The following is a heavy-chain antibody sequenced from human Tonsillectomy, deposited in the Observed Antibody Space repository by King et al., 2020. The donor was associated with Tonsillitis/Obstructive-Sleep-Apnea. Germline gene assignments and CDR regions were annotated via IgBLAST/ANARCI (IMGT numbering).Heavy chain of an antibody. V-gene: IGHV1-18*01. D-gene: IGHD3-22*01. CDR3: ARDYYDSSGYYHGYFQH. Sequence: QLVQSGAEVKKPGASVKVSCKASGYTFTNYDITWVRQAPGQGLEWMGWSRPYDGDTNYAQKLQGRVTMTSDTSTTTAYMELRSLRSDDTAVYYCARDYYDSSGYYHGYFQHWGQGTLVTVSS. CDR1: GYTFTNYD. CDR2: SRPYDGDT. J-gene: IGHJ1*01.